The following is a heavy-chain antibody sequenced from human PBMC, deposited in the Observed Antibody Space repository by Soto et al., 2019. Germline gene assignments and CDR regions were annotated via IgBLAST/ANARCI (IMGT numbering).Heavy chain of an antibody. CDR3: ARDISGYDPFVY. D-gene: IGHD5-12*01. V-gene: IGHV4-59*01. CDR1: GGSISSDY. CDR2: IYCSGST. Sequence: SETLSLTCTVSGGSISSDYWSWIRQPPGKGLEWIGYIYCSGSTNYNPSLKSRVTISVDTSKNQFSLKLSSVTAADTAVYYCARDISGYDPFVYWGQGTLVTVSS. J-gene: IGHJ4*02.